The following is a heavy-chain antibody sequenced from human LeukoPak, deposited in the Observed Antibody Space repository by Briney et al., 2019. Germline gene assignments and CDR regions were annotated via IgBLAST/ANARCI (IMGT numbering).Heavy chain of an antibody. J-gene: IGHJ4*02. CDR3: AKLGGHRSRTYPFGY. CDR2: ISGSGGST. Sequence: GGSLRLSCAASGFTFSSYAMSWVRQAPGKGLEWVSAISGSGGSTYYADSVKGRFTISRDNSKNTLYLQMNSLRAEDTAVYYRAKLGGHRSRTYPFGYWGQGTLVTVSS. CDR1: GFTFSSYA. D-gene: IGHD2-15*01. V-gene: IGHV3-23*01.